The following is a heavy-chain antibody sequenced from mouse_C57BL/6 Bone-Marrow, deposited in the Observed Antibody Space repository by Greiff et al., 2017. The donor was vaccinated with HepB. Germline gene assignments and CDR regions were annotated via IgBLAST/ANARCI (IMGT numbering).Heavy chain of an antibody. V-gene: IGHV3-6*01. J-gene: IGHJ3*01. CDR3: ARDRIYYDYDEGFAY. CDR2: ISYDGSN. Sequence: EVQLQESGPGLVKPSQSLSLTCSVTGYSITSGYYWNWIRQFPGNKLEWMGYISYDGSNNYNPSLQNRISITRDTSKNQFFLKLNSVTTEDTATYYCARDRIYYDYDEGFAYWGQGTLVTVSA. CDR1: GYSITSGYY. D-gene: IGHD2-4*01.